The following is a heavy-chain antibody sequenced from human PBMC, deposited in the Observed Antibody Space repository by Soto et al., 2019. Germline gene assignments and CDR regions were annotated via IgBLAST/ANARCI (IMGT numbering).Heavy chain of an antibody. CDR2: IWYDGSNK. V-gene: IGHV3-33*01. Sequence: GGSLRLSCAASGFTFSSYGMHWVRQAPGKGLEWVAVIWYDGSNKYYADSVKGRFTISRDNSKNTLYLQMNSLRAEDTAVYYCARVGDYDGVDAFDIWGQGTMVTVSS. CDR1: GFTFSSYG. CDR3: ARVGDYDGVDAFDI. D-gene: IGHD4-17*01. J-gene: IGHJ3*02.